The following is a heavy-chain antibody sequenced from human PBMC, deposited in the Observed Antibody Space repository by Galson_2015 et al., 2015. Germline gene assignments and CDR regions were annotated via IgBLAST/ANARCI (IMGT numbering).Heavy chain of an antibody. CDR3: ARAKGRSGQGKYGMDV. CDR2: ISGSSSTI. J-gene: IGHJ6*02. CDR1: GFTFSSYS. Sequence: SLRLSCAASGFTFSSYSMNWVRQAPGKGLEWVSYISGSSSTIYYADSVKGRFTISRDNAKNSLYLQMNSLRDEDTAVYYCARAKGRSGQGKYGMDVWGQGTTVTVSS. D-gene: IGHD3-10*01. V-gene: IGHV3-48*02.